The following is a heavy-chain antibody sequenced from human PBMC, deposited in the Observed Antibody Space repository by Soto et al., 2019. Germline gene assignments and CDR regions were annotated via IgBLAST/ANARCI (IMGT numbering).Heavy chain of an antibody. Sequence: GGSLRLSCAASGFTFSSYAMHWVRQAPGKGLEWVAVISYDGSNKYYADSVKGRFTISRDNSKNTLYLQMNSLRAEDTAVYYCARVSGYYDILTPRYYFDYWGQGTLVTVSS. CDR2: ISYDGSNK. CDR1: GFTFSSYA. CDR3: ARVSGYYDILTPRYYFDY. J-gene: IGHJ4*02. D-gene: IGHD3-9*01. V-gene: IGHV3-30-3*01.